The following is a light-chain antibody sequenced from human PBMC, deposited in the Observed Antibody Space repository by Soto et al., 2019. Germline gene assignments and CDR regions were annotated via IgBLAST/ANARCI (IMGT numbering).Light chain of an antibody. V-gene: IGKV3-11*01. Sequence: EIVLTQSPATLSLSPGERATLSCRASQSVSSYLAWYQQKPGQAPRLLIYDASNRATGIPARFSGSGSETDFTLNISSLEPEDFAVYYCQQRSNWPRTFGPGTKVDIK. CDR1: QSVSSY. CDR2: DAS. J-gene: IGKJ3*01. CDR3: QQRSNWPRT.